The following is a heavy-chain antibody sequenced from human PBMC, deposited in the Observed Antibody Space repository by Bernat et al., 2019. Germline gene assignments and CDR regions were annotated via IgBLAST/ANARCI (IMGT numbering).Heavy chain of an antibody. V-gene: IGHV1-46*01. CDR3: AGSGSDYRPFDY. CDR1: GYTFTSYY. Sequence: QVQLVQSGVEVKKPGASVKVSCKASGYTFTSYYMHWVRQAPGQGLEWMGIINPSGGSTSYAQKFQGRVTMTRDTSTSTVYMELSSLRSEDTAVYYCAGSGSDYRPFDYWGQGTLVTVSS. D-gene: IGHD3-10*01. CDR2: INPSGGST. J-gene: IGHJ4*02.